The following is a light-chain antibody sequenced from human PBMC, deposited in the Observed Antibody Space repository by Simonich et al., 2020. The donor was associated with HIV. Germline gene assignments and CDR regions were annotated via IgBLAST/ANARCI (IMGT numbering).Light chain of an antibody. J-gene: IGKJ4*01. CDR3: QQYNAWPT. V-gene: IGKV3-15*01. CDR1: QSVSSN. CDR2: AAS. Sequence: EIVMTQSPATLSVSPGERATLSCRASQSVSSNLAWYQQKPGLAPRLLTYAASTRATGIPARFSGSGSGTEFTLVISSMQSEDFAVYYCQQYNAWPTFGGGTKVEIK.